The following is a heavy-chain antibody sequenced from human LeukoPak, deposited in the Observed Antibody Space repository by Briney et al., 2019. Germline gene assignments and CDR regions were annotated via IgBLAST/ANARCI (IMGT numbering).Heavy chain of an antibody. CDR2: IYTSGST. CDR1: GGSISSGSYY. J-gene: IGHJ4*02. CDR3: ASWFLKRFY. Sequence: SQTLSLTCTVSGGSISSGSYYWSWIRQPAGKGLEWIGRIYTSGSTNYNPSLKSRVTISVDTSKNPFSLKLSSVTAADTAVYYCASWFLKRFYWGQGTLVTVSS. D-gene: IGHD2/OR15-2a*01. V-gene: IGHV4-61*02.